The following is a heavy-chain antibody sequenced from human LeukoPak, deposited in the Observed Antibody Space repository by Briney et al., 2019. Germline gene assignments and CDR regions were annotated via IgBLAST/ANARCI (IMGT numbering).Heavy chain of an antibody. CDR2: IYTSGST. CDR1: GGSISSYY. V-gene: IGHV4-4*07. D-gene: IGHD2-21*02. J-gene: IGHJ5*02. Sequence: SETLSLTCTVSGGSISSYYWSWIRQPAGKGLEWIGRIYTSGSTNYNPSLKSRVTMSVDTSKNQFSLKLSSVTAADTAVYYCARASPPPYCGGDCYSDGWFDPWGQGTLVTVSS. CDR3: ARASPPPYCGGDCYSDGWFDP.